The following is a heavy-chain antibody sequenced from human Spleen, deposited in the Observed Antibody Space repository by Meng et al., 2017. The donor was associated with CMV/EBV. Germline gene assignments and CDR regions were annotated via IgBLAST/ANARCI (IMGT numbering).Heavy chain of an antibody. CDR2: IKQDGSEK. V-gene: IGHV3-7*03. D-gene: IGHD2-2*01. CDR3: ATDPIGYCSSTSCYPSQNYYYYGMDV. CDR1: GFTLSSYW. Sequence: GGSLRLSCAASGFTLSSYWMSWVRQAPGKGLEWVANIKQDGSEKYYVDSVKGRFTISRDNAKNSLYLQMNSLRAEDTAVYYCATDPIGYCSSTSCYPSQNYYYYGMDVWGQGTTVTVSS. J-gene: IGHJ6*02.